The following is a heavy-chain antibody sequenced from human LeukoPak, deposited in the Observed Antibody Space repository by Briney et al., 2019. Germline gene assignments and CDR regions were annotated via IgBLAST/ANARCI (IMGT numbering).Heavy chain of an antibody. J-gene: IGHJ6*03. CDR3: AKAWHYYGSGELHYMDV. Sequence: PGRSLRLSCAASGFTFSSYGMHWVRPAPGKGLEWGAVISYDESNKYYADSVKGRFTISRDNSKNTLYLQMNSLRAEDTDVYYCAKAWHYYGSGELHYMDVWGKGTTVAVSS. D-gene: IGHD3-10*01. CDR1: GFTFSSYG. CDR2: ISYDESNK. V-gene: IGHV3-30*18.